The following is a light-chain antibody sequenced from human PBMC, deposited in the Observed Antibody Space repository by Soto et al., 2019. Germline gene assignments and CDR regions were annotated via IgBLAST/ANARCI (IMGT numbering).Light chain of an antibody. CDR1: QSLDSTY. V-gene: IGKV3-20*01. J-gene: IGKJ2*01. CDR3: QRSGSAPPYI. CDR2: GAS. Sequence: EVVLTQSPGTLSLSPGERATLSCRASQSLDSTYLAWYQQKPGQSPRLVIYGASRRATGIPDRFSGSGSGTDFTLTIVRLEPDDFGVYYCQRSGSAPPYIFGAGTRLDI.